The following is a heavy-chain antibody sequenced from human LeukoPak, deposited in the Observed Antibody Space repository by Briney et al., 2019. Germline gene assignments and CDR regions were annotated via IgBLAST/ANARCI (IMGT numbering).Heavy chain of an antibody. CDR3: ARDSYDYVWGSYQLLYYFDY. J-gene: IGHJ4*02. CDR2: IIPIFGTA. V-gene: IGHV1-69*06. Sequence: SVKVSCKASGGTFSSYAISWVRQAPGQGLEWMGGIIPIFGTANYAQKFQGRVTITADKSTSTAYMELSSLRSEDTAVYYCARDSYDYVWGSYQLLYYFDYWGQGTLVTVSS. CDR1: GGTFSSYA. D-gene: IGHD3-16*01.